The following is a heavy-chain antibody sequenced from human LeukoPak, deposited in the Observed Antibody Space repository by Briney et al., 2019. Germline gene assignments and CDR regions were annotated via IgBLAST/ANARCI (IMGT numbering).Heavy chain of an antibody. D-gene: IGHD1-26*01. CDR2: IIPIFGTA. J-gene: IGHJ3*02. CDR3: ARESGSYYDPLGAFDI. CDR1: GYTFTSYA. Sequence: ASVKVSCKASGYTFTSYAISWVRQAPGQGLEWMGGIIPIFGTANYAQKFQGRVTITADESTSTAYMELSSLRSEDTAVYYCARESGSYYDPLGAFDIWGQGTMVTVSS. V-gene: IGHV1-69*13.